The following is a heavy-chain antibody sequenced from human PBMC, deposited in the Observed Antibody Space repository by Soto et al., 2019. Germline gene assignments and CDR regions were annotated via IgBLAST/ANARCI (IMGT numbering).Heavy chain of an antibody. J-gene: IGHJ4*02. CDR1: GFTFSSYG. CDR3: AKDLDEYPGYFDY. Sequence: GGSLRLSCAASGFTFSSYGMHWVRQAPGKGLEWVAVISYDGSNKYYADSVKGRFTISRDNSKNTLYLQMNSLRAEDTAVYYCAKDLDEYPGYFDYWGQGTLVTVSS. CDR2: ISYDGSNK. V-gene: IGHV3-30*18.